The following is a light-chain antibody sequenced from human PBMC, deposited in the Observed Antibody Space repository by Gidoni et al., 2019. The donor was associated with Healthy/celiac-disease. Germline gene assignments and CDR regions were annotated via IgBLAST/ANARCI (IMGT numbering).Light chain of an antibody. CDR3: QQYGSSRGT. CDR1: HSVSSSY. Sequence: EIVLTQSPATLSLSPGERATLSCGASHSVSSSYLSWYQQNPGLAPRLLIYDASSRATGIPDRFSGSGSGTDFTLTISRLEPEDFAVYYCQQYGSSRGTFXPXTKVDIK. V-gene: IGKV3D-20*01. J-gene: IGKJ3*01. CDR2: DAS.